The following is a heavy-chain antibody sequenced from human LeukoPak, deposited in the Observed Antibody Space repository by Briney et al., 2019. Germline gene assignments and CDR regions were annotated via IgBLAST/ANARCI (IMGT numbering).Heavy chain of an antibody. CDR2: ISYDGSNK. V-gene: IGHV3-30*04. CDR1: GFTFSSYA. J-gene: IGHJ4*02. D-gene: IGHD2-21*02. CDR3: ATGGTALGDSYYFDY. Sequence: GRSLRLSCAASGFTFSSYAMHWVRQAPGKGLEWVAVISYDGSNKYYADSVKGRFTISRDNSKNTLYLQMNSLRAEDTAIYYCATGGTALGDSYYFDYWGQGTLVTVSS.